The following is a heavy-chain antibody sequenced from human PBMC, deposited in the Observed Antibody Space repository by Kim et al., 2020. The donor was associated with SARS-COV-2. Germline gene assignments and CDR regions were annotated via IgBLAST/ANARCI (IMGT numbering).Heavy chain of an antibody. Sequence: GGSLRLSCAASGFTFSSYAMHWVRQAPGKGLEWVAVISYDGSNKYYADSVKGRFTISRDNSKNTLYLQMNSLRAEDTAVYYCARDRVVRGVMGYYYGMDVWGQGTTVTVSS. CDR1: GFTFSSYA. CDR2: ISYDGSNK. V-gene: IGHV3-30*04. J-gene: IGHJ6*02. CDR3: ARDRVVRGVMGYYYGMDV. D-gene: IGHD3-10*01.